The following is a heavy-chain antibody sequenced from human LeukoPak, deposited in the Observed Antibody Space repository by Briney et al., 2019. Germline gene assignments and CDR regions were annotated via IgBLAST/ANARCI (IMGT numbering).Heavy chain of an antibody. V-gene: IGHV3-48*01. Sequence: PGGSLRLSCAASGFTFSSHSMNWVRQAPGKGLEWVSYISSSSTIYYADSVKGRFTISRDNAKNSLYLQMNSLRAEDTAVYYCAGGAYYYEDWGQGTLVTVSS. J-gene: IGHJ4*02. CDR3: AGGAYYYED. CDR1: GFTFSSHS. D-gene: IGHD3-22*01. CDR2: ISSSSTI.